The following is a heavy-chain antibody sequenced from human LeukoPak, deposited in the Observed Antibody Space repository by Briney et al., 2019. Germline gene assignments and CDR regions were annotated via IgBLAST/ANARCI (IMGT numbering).Heavy chain of an antibody. CDR2: INHSGST. J-gene: IGHJ4*02. V-gene: IGHV4-34*01. CDR1: GGSFSGYY. CDR3: ARGLVVVVAATLTPFDY. D-gene: IGHD2-15*01. Sequence: PETLSLTCAVYGGSFSGYYWSWIRQPPGKGLEWIGEINHSGSTNYNPSLKSRVAISVDTSKNQFSLKLSSVTAADTAVYYCARGLVVVVAATLTPFDYWGQGTLVTVSS.